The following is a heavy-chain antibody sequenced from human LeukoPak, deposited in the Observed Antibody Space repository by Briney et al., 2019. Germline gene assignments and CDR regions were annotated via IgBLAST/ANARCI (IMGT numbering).Heavy chain of an antibody. Sequence: SETLSLTCTVSGGSISSSSYYWGWIRQPPGKGLEWIGSIYYSGSTYYNPSLKSRVTISVDTSRNQFSLKLSSVTAADTAVYYCARLNIEGEFYYFDYWGQGTLVTVSS. V-gene: IGHV4-39*01. CDR2: IYYSGST. D-gene: IGHD3-10*01. CDR3: ARLNIEGEFYYFDY. CDR1: GGSISSSSYY. J-gene: IGHJ4*02.